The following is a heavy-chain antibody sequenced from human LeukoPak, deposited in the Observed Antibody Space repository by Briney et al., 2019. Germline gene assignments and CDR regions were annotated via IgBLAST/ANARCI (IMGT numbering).Heavy chain of an antibody. Sequence: PGGSLRLSCAASGFTFSSYSMNWVRQAPGKGLEWVAGISYDGSNKYYADSVKGRFTISIDNSKNTLSLQMNSLRAEDTAVYYCATDPNCNYGYFDYWGQGTLVTVSS. V-gene: IGHV3-30*03. CDR3: ATDPNCNYGYFDY. J-gene: IGHJ4*02. D-gene: IGHD1-7*01. CDR2: ISYDGSNK. CDR1: GFTFSSYS.